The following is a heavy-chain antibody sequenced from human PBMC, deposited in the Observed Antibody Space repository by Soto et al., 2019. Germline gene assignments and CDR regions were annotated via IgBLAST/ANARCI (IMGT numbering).Heavy chain of an antibody. J-gene: IGHJ4*02. CDR2: IYLGGSI. CDR3: ARVPYYYDSSGYIPFDY. D-gene: IGHD3-22*01. V-gene: IGHV4-59*08. CDR1: GASISTYY. Sequence: SETLSLTCSVSGASISTYYWTWIRQTPGKRLEWIGYIYLGGSINYNPSFKSRVIISVDTSKNHFSVKLSSVTAADTAVYYCARVPYYYDSSGYIPFDYWGQGTLVTVSS.